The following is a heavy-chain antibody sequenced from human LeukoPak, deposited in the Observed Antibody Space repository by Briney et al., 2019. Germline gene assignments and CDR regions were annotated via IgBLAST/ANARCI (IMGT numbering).Heavy chain of an antibody. J-gene: IGHJ4*02. CDR2: ISGSGGST. Sequence: QSGGSLRLSCAASGFTVSSNYMSWVRQAPGKGLEWVSVISGSGGSTYYADSVKGRFTISRDNSKNTLYLQMNSLRAEDTAVYYCAKEKVARITIFGVPSPYYFDYWGQGTLVTVSS. CDR3: AKEKVARITIFGVPSPYYFDY. V-gene: IGHV3-23*01. CDR1: GFTVSSNY. D-gene: IGHD3-3*01.